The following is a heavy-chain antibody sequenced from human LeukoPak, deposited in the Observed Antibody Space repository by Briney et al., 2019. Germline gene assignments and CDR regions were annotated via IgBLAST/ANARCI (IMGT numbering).Heavy chain of an antibody. CDR2: IGTSSTTI. CDR3: ARFAAGGSYYYYMDV. CDR1: GFIFSNYW. V-gene: IGHV3-48*01. Sequence: GGSLRLSCASSGFIFSNYWMNWVRQAPGKGLEWVSNIGTSSTTIYYADSVKGRFTISRDNAKNSLYLQMNSLRADDTAVYYCARFAAGGSYYYYMDVWGKGTTVTVSS. D-gene: IGHD6-25*01. J-gene: IGHJ6*03.